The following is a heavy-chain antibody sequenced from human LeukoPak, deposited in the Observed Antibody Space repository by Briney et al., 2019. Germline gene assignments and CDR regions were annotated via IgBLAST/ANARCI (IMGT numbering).Heavy chain of an antibody. D-gene: IGHD3-22*01. CDR3: AKSRGRTRTGWFDP. Sequence: PWESLRLSCAASGCIFNNYSMTWVRQAPGKGLEWVSAITGSGAYTNYADSVKGRFTISRDNAKNSLYLQMNSLRAEDTAVYYCAKSRGRTRTGWFDPWGQGSLVTVSS. V-gene: IGHV3-11*03. J-gene: IGHJ5*02. CDR2: ITGSGAYT. CDR1: GCIFNNYS.